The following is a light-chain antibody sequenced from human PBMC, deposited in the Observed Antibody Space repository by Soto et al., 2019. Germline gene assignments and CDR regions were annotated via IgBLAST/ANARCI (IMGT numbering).Light chain of an antibody. CDR3: QQYNNWPRRT. CDR1: QSVSSN. J-gene: IGKJ2*01. Sequence: IVMTQSPATLSVSPGERATLSCRASQSVSSNLAWYQQKPGQAPRLLIYGASTRATGIPARSSGSGSGTEFTLTISSLQSEDFAVYYCQQYNNWPRRTFGQGTKVDIK. CDR2: GAS. V-gene: IGKV3-15*01.